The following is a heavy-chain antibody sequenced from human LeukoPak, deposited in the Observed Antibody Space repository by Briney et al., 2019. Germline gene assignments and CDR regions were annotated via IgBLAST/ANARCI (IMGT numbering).Heavy chain of an antibody. J-gene: IGHJ6*02. D-gene: IGHD2-8*01. V-gene: IGHV1-69*13. Sequence: GASVKVSCKSSGGTLSNLAVSWVRQAPGQGLEWMGGIIPILGTANYAQKFQGRVTITADASTTTTYTELSSLRFEDSAVYYCASRYCANGVCSETLYYYFGMDAWGQGTTVTVSS. CDR3: ASRYCANGVCSETLYYYFGMDA. CDR1: GGTLSNLA. CDR2: IIPILGTA.